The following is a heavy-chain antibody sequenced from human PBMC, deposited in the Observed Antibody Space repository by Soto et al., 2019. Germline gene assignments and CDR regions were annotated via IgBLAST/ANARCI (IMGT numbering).Heavy chain of an antibody. V-gene: IGHV3-7*01. J-gene: IGHJ5*02. CDR2: INQDGSER. Sequence: EVQLVESGGGLVQPGGSLRLSCVVSGFTLSSHWMAWVRQAPGKGLEWVANINQDGSERYYVGSVKGRLTISRDNAQNALSLQVNRLRGEDTAVYCCGRALSWGQGTLVTVSS. CDR3: GRALS. CDR1: GFTLSSHW.